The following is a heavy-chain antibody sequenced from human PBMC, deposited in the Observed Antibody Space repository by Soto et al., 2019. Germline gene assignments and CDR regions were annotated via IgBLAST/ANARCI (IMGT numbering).Heavy chain of an antibody. Sequence: ASVKVSCKVSGYTLTELSMHWVQQAPGKGLEWMGGFDPEDGETIYAQKFQGRVTMTEDTSTDTAYMELSSLRSEDTAVYYCATDFFPPPDIVVVPAAAWGQGTLVTVSS. V-gene: IGHV1-24*01. J-gene: IGHJ5*02. CDR2: FDPEDGET. CDR3: ATDFFPPPDIVVVPAAA. CDR1: GYTLTELS. D-gene: IGHD2-2*01.